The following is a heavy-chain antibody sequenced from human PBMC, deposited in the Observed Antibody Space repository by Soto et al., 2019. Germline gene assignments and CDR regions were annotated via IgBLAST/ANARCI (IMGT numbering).Heavy chain of an antibody. CDR3: ARLRVGATSYYYGMDV. D-gene: IGHD1-26*01. V-gene: IGHV5-51*01. CDR2: IYPGDSDT. J-gene: IGHJ6*02. Sequence: GESLKISCKGSGYSFTSYWIGWVRQMPGKGLEWVGIIYPGDSDTRYSPSFQGQVTISADKSISTAYLQWSSLKASDTAMYYCARLRVGATSYYYGMDVWGQGTTVTVSS. CDR1: GYSFTSYW.